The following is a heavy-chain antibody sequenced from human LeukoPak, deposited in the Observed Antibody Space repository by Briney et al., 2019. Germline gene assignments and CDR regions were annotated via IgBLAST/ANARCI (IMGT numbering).Heavy chain of an antibody. Sequence: GGSLRLSCAASGFTVSSNYMSWVRQAPGKGLEWVSVIYSGGSTYYADSVKGRFTISRDNSKNTLYLQMNSLRAEDTAVYYCARDIAYDSSGYYSPHFDYWGQGTLVTVSS. CDR1: GFTVSSNY. CDR2: IYSGGST. D-gene: IGHD3-22*01. CDR3: ARDIAYDSSGYYSPHFDY. V-gene: IGHV3-53*01. J-gene: IGHJ4*02.